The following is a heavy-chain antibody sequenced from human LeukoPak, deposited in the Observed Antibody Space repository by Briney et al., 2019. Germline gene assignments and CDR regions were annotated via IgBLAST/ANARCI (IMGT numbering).Heavy chain of an antibody. V-gene: IGHV3-30-3*01. J-gene: IGHJ4*02. D-gene: IGHD3-3*01. CDR3: ARHAADFWSGLDY. Sequence: GGSLRLSCAASGFTFSSYAMHWVRQAPGKGLEWVAVISYDGSNKYYADSVKGRFTISRDNSKNTLYLQMNSLRAEDTAVYYCARHAADFWSGLDYWGQGTLVTVSS. CDR1: GFTFSSYA. CDR2: ISYDGSNK.